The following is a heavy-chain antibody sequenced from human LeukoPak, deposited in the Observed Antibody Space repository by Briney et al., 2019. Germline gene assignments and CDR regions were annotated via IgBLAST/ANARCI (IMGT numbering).Heavy chain of an antibody. CDR3: AKDGEFYYGSGSLDY. CDR2: ILYDGSNK. Sequence: ILYDGSNKYYADSVKARFTISRENSKNTVYLQMNSLRAEDTAVYYCAKDGEFYYGSGSLDYWGQGTLVTVSS. J-gene: IGHJ4*02. D-gene: IGHD3-10*01. V-gene: IGHV3-30*02.